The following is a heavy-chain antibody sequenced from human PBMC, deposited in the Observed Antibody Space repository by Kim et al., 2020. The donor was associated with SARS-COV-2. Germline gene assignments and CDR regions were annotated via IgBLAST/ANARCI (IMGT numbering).Heavy chain of an antibody. Sequence: GGSLRLSCEASGFTFNTYGMHWVRQAPGKGLEWLALITYDGLNEYYVDSVKGRFTISRDNSKNTLYLQMNSLRAEDTAVYYCVKVDHYFDSIGSYDTYNYYGMDVWGQGTTVIVSS. CDR2: ITYDGLNE. D-gene: IGHD3-22*01. J-gene: IGHJ6*02. CDR3: VKVDHYFDSIGSYDTYNYYGMDV. V-gene: IGHV3-30*18. CDR1: GFTFNTYG.